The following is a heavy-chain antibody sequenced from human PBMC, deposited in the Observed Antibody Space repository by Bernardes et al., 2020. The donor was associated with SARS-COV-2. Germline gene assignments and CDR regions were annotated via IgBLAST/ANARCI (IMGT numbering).Heavy chain of an antibody. V-gene: IGHV1-69*13. CDR3: ARDMGTENAMDI. CDR1: GGTFSSYA. D-gene: IGHD7-27*01. J-gene: IGHJ3*02. CDR2: IIPLLDTA. Sequence: SVKVSCKASGGTFSSYAISWVRQAPGQGLEWMGNIIPLLDTANYAQKFQGRVTITADESTSTAYMELSSLRSEDTAVYYCARDMGTENAMDIWGQGTLVTVSS.